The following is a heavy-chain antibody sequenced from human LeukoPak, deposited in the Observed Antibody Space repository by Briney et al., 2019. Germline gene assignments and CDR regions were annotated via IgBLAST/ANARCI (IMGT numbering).Heavy chain of an antibody. CDR1: GFTVSSNY. V-gene: IGHV3-66*01. CDR2: IYSGGST. D-gene: IGHD2-15*01. J-gene: IGHJ4*02. CDR3: ARGRIVVEEENYFVY. Sequence: GGSLRLSCAASGFTVSSNYMSWVRQAPGKGLEWVSVIYSGGSTYYADSVKGRFTISRDNSKNTLYLQMNSLRAEDTAVYYCARGRIVVEEENYFVYWGQGTLVTVSS.